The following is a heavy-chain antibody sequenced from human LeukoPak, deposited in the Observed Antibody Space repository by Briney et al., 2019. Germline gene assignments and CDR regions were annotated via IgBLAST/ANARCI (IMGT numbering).Heavy chain of an antibody. CDR2: ISDSSRTT. CDR1: GFTFSTEA. Sequence: GGPLRLSCEVSGFTFSTEAMSWVRQAPGKGLKWVSSISDSSRTTYYADSVQGRFTISRDNSRNTVYLQMNSLRVEDTAFYYCAKKLGFIPQFDYWSQGTLVAVSS. J-gene: IGHJ4*02. CDR3: AKKLGFIPQFDY. D-gene: IGHD6-13*01. V-gene: IGHV3-23*01.